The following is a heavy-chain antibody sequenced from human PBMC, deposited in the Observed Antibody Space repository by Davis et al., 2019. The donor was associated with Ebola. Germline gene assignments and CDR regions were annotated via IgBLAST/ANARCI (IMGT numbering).Heavy chain of an antibody. D-gene: IGHD2-2*01. J-gene: IGHJ6*03. CDR3: ARGGYCSSTSCYSIVYYYYMDV. CDR2: INPNSDGT. Sequence: ASVKVSCKASGYTFTSYGISWVRQAPGQGLEWMGWINPNSDGTNYAQKFQGRVTMTRDTSISTAYMELSRLRSDDTAVYYRARGGYCSSTSCYSIVYYYYMDVWGKGTTVTVSS. CDR1: GYTFTSYG. V-gene: IGHV1-2*02.